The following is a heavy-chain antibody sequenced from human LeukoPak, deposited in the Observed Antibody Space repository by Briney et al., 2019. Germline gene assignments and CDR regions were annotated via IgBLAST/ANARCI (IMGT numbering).Heavy chain of an antibody. Sequence: SETLSLTCTVSVDTISSYYINSIRQPPGKGLEWIGYIFYSGITNYNPSLKSRVTISVDTSKKQFSLKLTSVTAADTAVYYCARGLTVYSSSWMCWFARWGEPRLVTVSS. D-gene: IGHD6-13*01. J-gene: IGHJ5*01. V-gene: IGHV4-59*01. CDR1: VDTISSYY. CDR2: IFYSGIT. CDR3: ARGLTVYSSSWMCWFAR.